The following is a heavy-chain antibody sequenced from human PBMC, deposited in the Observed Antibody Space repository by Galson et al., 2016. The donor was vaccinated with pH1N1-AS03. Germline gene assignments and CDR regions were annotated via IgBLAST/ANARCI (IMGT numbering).Heavy chain of an antibody. Sequence: SLRLSCAASGFAFSRFWMSWVRQAPGKGLEWLGLIRSKTYGGTEYAASVKGRFTISRDDSRSIVYLQMNSLKTEDTALYHCTRRGRDWSPDIWGQGTMVTVSS. CDR2: IRSKTYGGT. CDR1: GFAFSRFW. CDR3: TRRGRDWSPDI. J-gene: IGHJ3*02. D-gene: IGHD3/OR15-3a*01. V-gene: IGHV3-49*04.